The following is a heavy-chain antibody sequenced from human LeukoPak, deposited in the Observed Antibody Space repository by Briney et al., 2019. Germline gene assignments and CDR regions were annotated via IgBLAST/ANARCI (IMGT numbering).Heavy chain of an antibody. J-gene: IGHJ6*03. CDR1: GFTFDDYA. Sequence: PGGSLRLSCAASGFTFDDYAMHWVRQAPGKGLGWVSLISGDGGSTYYADSVKGRFTISRDNSKNSLYLQMNSLRTEDTALYYCVKDRRTYYYYYMDVWGKGTTVTVSS. D-gene: IGHD1-7*01. CDR3: VKDRRTYYYYYMDV. CDR2: ISGDGGST. V-gene: IGHV3-43*02.